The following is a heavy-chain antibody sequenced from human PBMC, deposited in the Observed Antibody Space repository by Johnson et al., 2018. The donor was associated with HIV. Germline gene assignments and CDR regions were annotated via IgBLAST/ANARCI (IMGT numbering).Heavy chain of an antibody. V-gene: IGHV3-7*01. CDR1: GFTFSNYW. CDR2: IKQDGSEK. CDR3: ARPGGASSALDI. D-gene: IGHD4-17*01. Sequence: EQLVESGGGLVQPGGSLRLSCAASGFTFSNYWMSWVRQAPGKGLEWVANIKQDGSEKYYVDSVKGRFTISRDNAKNSLYLQMNSLRAEDTAVYYCARPGGASSALDIWGQGTMVPVSS. J-gene: IGHJ3*02.